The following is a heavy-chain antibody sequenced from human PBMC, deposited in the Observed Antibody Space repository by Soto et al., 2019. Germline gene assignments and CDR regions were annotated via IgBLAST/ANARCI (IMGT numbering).Heavy chain of an antibody. V-gene: IGHV3-53*01. J-gene: IGHJ6*02. CDR3: ARGRYYYYGMDV. CDR2: IYSGGST. Sequence: GGSLRLSRAASGFTVSSNYMSWVRQAPGKGLEWVSVIYSGGSTYYADSVKGRFTISRDNSKNTLYLQMTSLRAEDTAVYYCARGRYYYYGMDVWGQGTTVTVSS. CDR1: GFTVSSNY.